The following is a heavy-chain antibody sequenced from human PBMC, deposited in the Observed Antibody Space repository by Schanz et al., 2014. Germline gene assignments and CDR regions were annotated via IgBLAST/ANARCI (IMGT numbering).Heavy chain of an antibody. CDR3: AKARRKSNCSGGRCFHYSYYGMDV. CDR2: ISSSSSYI. Sequence: VQLVESGGGVVQPGRSLRLSCAASGFTFSSYGMHWVRQAPGKGLEWVSSISSSSSYIYYADSVKGRFTISRDNAKNSLYLQMNSLRAEDTAVYYCAKARRKSNCSGGRCFHYSYYGMDVWGQGTTVNGSS. V-gene: IGHV3-21*04. J-gene: IGHJ6*02. CDR1: GFTFSSYG. D-gene: IGHD2-15*01.